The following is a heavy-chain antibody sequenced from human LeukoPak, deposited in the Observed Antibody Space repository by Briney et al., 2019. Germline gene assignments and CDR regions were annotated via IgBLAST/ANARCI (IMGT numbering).Heavy chain of an antibody. Sequence: GGSLRLSCAASGFTFRNYLMNWVRQAPGKGLEWVGRIKRKTDAGTTDYAAPVKGRFTISRDDSKNTLYLQTNSLKTEDTAVYYCTTGNWGPYWGQGTLVTVSS. J-gene: IGHJ4*02. CDR1: GFTFRNYL. CDR3: TTGNWGPY. D-gene: IGHD7-27*01. CDR2: IKRKTDAGTT. V-gene: IGHV3-15*07.